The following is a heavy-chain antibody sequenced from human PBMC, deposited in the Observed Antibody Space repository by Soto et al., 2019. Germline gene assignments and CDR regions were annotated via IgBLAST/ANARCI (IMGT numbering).Heavy chain of an antibody. CDR1: GLTFSSYG. Sequence: GGSMRLSCAASGLTFSSYGMGWVRQAQGRGLEWVGNIKQDGSEKYAVGSVRGGLIISRDNAKISLCLQKNSERAEDTAVYDGARAVYRSGCCSDYYSMDGRGQGTTVSGSS. J-gene: IGHJ6*02. CDR2: IKQDGSEK. V-gene: IGHV3-7*03. CDR3: ARAVYRSGCCSDYYSMDG. D-gene: IGHD6-19*01.